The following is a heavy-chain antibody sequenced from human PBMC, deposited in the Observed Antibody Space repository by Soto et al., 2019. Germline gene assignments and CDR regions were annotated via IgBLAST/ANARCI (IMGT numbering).Heavy chain of an antibody. CDR2: IIPIFGTA. V-gene: IGHV1-69*01. CDR1: GGTFSSYA. D-gene: IGHD1-1*01. Sequence: QVQLVQSGAEVKKPGSSVKVSCKASGGTFSSYAISWVRQAPGQGLEWMGGIIPIFGTANYAQKFQGRVTITADESTSTAYMELSSLRSDDTAVYYCARGVQYNWNAGAGYFDYWGQGTLVTVSS. J-gene: IGHJ4*01. CDR3: ARGVQYNWNAGAGYFDY.